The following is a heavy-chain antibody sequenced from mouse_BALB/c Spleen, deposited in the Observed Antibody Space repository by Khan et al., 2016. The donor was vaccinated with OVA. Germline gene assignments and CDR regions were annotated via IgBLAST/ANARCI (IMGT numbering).Heavy chain of an antibody. CDR2: IRSKSNNYAT. V-gene: IGHV10S3*01. D-gene: IGHD2-4*01. CDR1: GFTFNTNA. Sequence: EVQLVETGGGLVQPKGSLKLSCAASGFTFNTNAMNWVRQAPGKGLEWVARIRSKSNNYATYYADSVKDRFTISRDDSQSMLYLQMNNLKTEDTAMYYCVRDGDYVSFAYWGQGTLVTVSA. CDR3: VRDGDYVSFAY. J-gene: IGHJ3*01.